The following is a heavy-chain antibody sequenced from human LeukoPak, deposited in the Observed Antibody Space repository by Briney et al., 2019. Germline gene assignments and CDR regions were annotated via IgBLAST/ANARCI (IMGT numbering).Heavy chain of an antibody. CDR1: GYSITSGYY. Sequence: PSETLSLTCAVSGYSITSGYYWGWIRQPPGKGLEWIGNIYHSGSTYYNPSLKSRVTLSVDTSKNQFSLKLTFVTAADTAVYYCARGIAMDYWGQGSLVTVSS. J-gene: IGHJ4*02. V-gene: IGHV4-38-2*01. CDR3: ARGIAMDY. CDR2: IYHSGST.